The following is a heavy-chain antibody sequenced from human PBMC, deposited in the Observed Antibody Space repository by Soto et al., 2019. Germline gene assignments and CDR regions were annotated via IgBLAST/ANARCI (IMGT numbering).Heavy chain of an antibody. J-gene: IGHJ4*02. Sequence: QVQLQESGPGLVKPSETLSLTCTVSGGSISSYYWSWLRQPPGKGLEWIGYIYYSGSTNYNPSLKSRVTISVDTSKNQFSLRLSSVTAADTAVYYCARASSGWYIYWGQGTLVTVSS. CDR2: IYYSGST. CDR3: ARASSGWYIY. D-gene: IGHD6-19*01. CDR1: GGSISSYY. V-gene: IGHV4-59*08.